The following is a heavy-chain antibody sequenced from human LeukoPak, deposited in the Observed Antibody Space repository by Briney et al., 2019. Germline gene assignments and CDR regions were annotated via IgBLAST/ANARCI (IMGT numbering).Heavy chain of an antibody. V-gene: IGHV3-23*01. Sequence: PGGSLRLSCAASGFTFSSYAMSWVRQAPGKGLEWVSAISGSGGSTYYADSVKGRFTISRDNSKNTLYLQMNSLRAEDTAVYYCAKALYCSSTSCYGPYYYYYGMDVWGQGTTVTVSS. J-gene: IGHJ6*02. D-gene: IGHD2-2*01. CDR3: AKALYCSSTSCYGPYYYYYGMDV. CDR2: ISGSGGST. CDR1: GFTFSSYA.